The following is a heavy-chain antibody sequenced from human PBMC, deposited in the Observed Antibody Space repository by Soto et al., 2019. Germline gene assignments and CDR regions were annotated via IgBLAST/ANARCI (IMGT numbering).Heavy chain of an antibody. CDR2: INHSGST. CDR3: ARLPRIKHYYYSYGMDV. V-gene: IGHV4-34*01. CDR1: GGSFSGYY. J-gene: IGHJ6*02. Sequence: SETLSLTCAVYGGSFSGYYWSWIRQPPGKGLEWIGEINHSGSTNYNPSLKSRVTISVDTSKNQFSLKLSSVTAADTAVYYCARLPRIKHYYYSYGMDVWGQGTTVTVAS. D-gene: IGHD1-20*01.